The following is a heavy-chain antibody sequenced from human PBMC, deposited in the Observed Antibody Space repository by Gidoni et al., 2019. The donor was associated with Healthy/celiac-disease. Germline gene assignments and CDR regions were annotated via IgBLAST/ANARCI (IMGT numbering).Heavy chain of an antibody. CDR1: GGSISSSSYY. J-gene: IGHJ4*02. Sequence: QLLLQESGPGRGKPSETVSVTGTVSGGSISSSSYYWGWIRQPPGKGLEWIGSIYYSGSTSYNPSLKSRVTISVDTSKNQFSLKLSSVTAADTAVYYCARGFDYWGQGTLVTVSS. CDR2: IYYSGST. CDR3: ARGFDY. V-gene: IGHV4-39*01.